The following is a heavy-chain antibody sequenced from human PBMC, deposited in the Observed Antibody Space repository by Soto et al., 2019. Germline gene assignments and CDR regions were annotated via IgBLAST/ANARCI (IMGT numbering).Heavy chain of an antibody. V-gene: IGHV3-30*18. CDR1: GFTFSSYG. Sequence: QVQLVESGGGVVQPGRSLRLSCAASGFTFSSYGMHWVRQAPGKGLEWVAVIAYDGSNKYYADSVKGRFTISRDNSKNTLYLQMNSLRAEDTAVYYCAKEDTIFGVVIIPGGAFDIWGQGTMVTVSS. CDR2: IAYDGSNK. CDR3: AKEDTIFGVVIIPGGAFDI. J-gene: IGHJ3*02. D-gene: IGHD3-3*01.